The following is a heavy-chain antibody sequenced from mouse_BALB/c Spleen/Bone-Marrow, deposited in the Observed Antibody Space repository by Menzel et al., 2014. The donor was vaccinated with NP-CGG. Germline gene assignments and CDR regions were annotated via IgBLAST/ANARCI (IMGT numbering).Heavy chain of an antibody. V-gene: IGHV5-9-2*01. CDR2: ISGGGSYT. Sequence: EVMLVESGGGLVKSGGSLKLSCAASGFTFSNYGMSRVRQTPEKRLEWVATISGGGSYTFYSDSVKGRFTISRDNAKNNLYLQLSSLRSEDTALYYCARHAYYDQTEVSFVYWGQGTLVTVSA. CDR1: GFTFSNYG. J-gene: IGHJ3*01. D-gene: IGHD2-4*01. CDR3: ARHAYYDQTEVSFVY.